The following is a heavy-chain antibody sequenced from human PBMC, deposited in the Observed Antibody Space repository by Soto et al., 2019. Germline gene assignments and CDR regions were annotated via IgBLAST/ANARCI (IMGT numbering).Heavy chain of an antibody. V-gene: IGHV1-46*01. Sequence: GASVKVSCKASGYTFTSYYMHWVRQAPGQGLEWMGIINPSGGSTSYAQKFQGRVTMTRDTSTSTVYMDLSSLRSEDTAVYYCARDPPREYSYGPHTDFDYWGQGTLVTVSS. D-gene: IGHD5-18*01. CDR2: INPSGGST. J-gene: IGHJ4*02. CDR3: ARDPPREYSYGPHTDFDY. CDR1: GYTFTSYY.